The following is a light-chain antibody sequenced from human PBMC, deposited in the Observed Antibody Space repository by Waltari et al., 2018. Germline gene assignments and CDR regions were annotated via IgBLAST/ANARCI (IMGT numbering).Light chain of an antibody. CDR2: GAS. J-gene: IGKJ2*01. V-gene: IGKV3-15*01. CDR1: QSISSS. Sequence: VMTQSTATLSVSPGERATLFCRASQSISSSLAWYQQKPGQAPRLIIYGASTRATGVPARFSGSGSGTEFTLTISSLQSEDFAVYYCQQYKNWPPYTFGQGTKLEIK. CDR3: QQYKNWPPYT.